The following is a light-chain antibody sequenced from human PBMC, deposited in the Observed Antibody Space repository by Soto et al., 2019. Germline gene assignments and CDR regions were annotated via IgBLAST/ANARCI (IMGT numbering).Light chain of an antibody. CDR3: QLYNNWPRT. V-gene: IGKV3-15*01. J-gene: IGKJ1*01. CDR2: GAS. Sequence: EIVMTQSPATLSVSPGERTTLYCRASQSVSSNLAWYQQKPGQTPRLLIYGASTRATGIPARFSGSGSGTEFTLSISSLQSEDFVVYYCQLYNNWPRTFGQGTKVEIK. CDR1: QSVSSN.